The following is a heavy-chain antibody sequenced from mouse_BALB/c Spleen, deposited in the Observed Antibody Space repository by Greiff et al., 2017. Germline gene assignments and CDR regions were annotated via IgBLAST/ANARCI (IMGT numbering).Heavy chain of an antibody. D-gene: IGHD1-1*01. CDR3: ANYYGSSYFDY. CDR2: IYPGDGDT. Sequence: QVQLQQSGAELVRPGSSVKISCKASGYAFSSYWMNWVKQRPGQGLEWIGQIYPGDGDTNYNGKFKGKATLTADKSSSTAYMQLSSLTSEDSAVYFCANYYGSSYFDYWGQGTTLTVSS. J-gene: IGHJ2*01. V-gene: IGHV1-80*01. CDR1: GYAFSSYW.